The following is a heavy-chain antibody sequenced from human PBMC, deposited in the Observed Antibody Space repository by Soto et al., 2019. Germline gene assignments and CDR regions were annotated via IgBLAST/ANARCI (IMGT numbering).Heavy chain of an antibody. CDR1: GGTFSSYS. Sequence: AAVKVSCKAAGGTFSSYSISWVRQAPGQGLEWMGGIIPIFGTANYAQKFQGRVTITADESTSTAYMELSSLRSEDTAVYYCARAVTAVAYAFDLWGQGTMVTVS. CDR3: ARAVTAVAYAFDL. J-gene: IGHJ3*01. V-gene: IGHV1-69*13. D-gene: IGHD6-19*01. CDR2: IIPIFGTA.